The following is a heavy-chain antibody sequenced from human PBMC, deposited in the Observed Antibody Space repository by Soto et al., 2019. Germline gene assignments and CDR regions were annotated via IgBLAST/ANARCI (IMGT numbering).Heavy chain of an antibody. D-gene: IGHD3-3*01. Sequence: GASVKVSCKASGYTFTGYYMHWVRQAPGQGLEWMGWINPNSGGTNYAQKFQGWVTMTRDTSISTAYMELSRLRSDDTAVYYCARVRNYDFWSGVPYFDYWGQGTLVTVSS. CDR1: GYTFTGYY. CDR3: ARVRNYDFWSGVPYFDY. V-gene: IGHV1-2*04. J-gene: IGHJ4*02. CDR2: INPNSGGT.